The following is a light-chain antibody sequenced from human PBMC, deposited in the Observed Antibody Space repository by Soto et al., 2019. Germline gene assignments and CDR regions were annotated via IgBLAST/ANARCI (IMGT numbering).Light chain of an antibody. V-gene: IGLV2-14*01. CDR3: TSYTSSNTVV. CDR1: SSDVGAYNY. CDR2: EVK. Sequence: QSALTQPASVSGSPGQSITISCTGTSSDVGAYNYVSWYQQHPGEAPKLLLYEVKNRPSGASNRFSGSKSGNTASLTIFGLQAEDEADYYCTSYTSSNTVVFGGGTKVTVL. J-gene: IGLJ2*01.